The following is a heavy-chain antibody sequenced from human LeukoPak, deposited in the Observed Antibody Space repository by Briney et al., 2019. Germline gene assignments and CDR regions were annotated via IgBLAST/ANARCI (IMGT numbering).Heavy chain of an antibody. D-gene: IGHD2-21*01. CDR1: GFTFSSYS. CDR2: ISSSSSYI. Sequence: GGSLRLSCTASGFTFSSYSMNWVRQAPGKGLEWVSSISSSSSYIYYADSVKGRFTISRDNAKNSLYLQMNSLRAEDTAVYYCARDRECGGDCYGYDAFDIWGQGTMVTVSS. J-gene: IGHJ3*02. V-gene: IGHV3-21*01. CDR3: ARDRECGGDCYGYDAFDI.